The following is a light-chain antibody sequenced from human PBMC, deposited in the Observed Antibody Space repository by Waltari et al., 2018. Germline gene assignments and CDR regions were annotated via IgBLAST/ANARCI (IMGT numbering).Light chain of an antibody. CDR3: QEYNGYSRT. V-gene: IGKV1-5*03. Sequence: DIQMTQSPSTLSASVGERVTITCRASQNSYTWMAWYQQKPGKAPKVLISKASSLNSGVPSRFGVSGSGTEFTLTISSLQRDDFATYFCQEYNGYSRTFGQGTKVESK. J-gene: IGKJ1*01. CDR2: KAS. CDR1: QNSYTW.